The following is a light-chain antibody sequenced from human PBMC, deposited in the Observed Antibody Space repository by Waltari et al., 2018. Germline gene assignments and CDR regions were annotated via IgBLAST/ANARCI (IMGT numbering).Light chain of an antibody. V-gene: IGKV3-20*01. J-gene: IGKJ4*01. Sequence: EIVLTQSPGTLSLSPGERATLSCRASQTVRPTYLAWYQQKPGQAPTLRIYGASSRATGIPDRFSGSGSGTDFSLTISSLEPEDFAVYYCQQYDISPLTFGGGTKVEIK. CDR2: GAS. CDR3: QQYDISPLT. CDR1: QTVRPTY.